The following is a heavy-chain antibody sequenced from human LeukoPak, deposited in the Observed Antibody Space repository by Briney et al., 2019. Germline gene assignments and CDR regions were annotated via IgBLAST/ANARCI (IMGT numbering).Heavy chain of an antibody. CDR1: GFTFSNYW. D-gene: IGHD3-10*01. Sequence: GGSLRLSCAASGFTFSNYWMHWLRQAPGKGLVWVSRIDSDGSSTDYADSVKGRFTISRDNVKNTLYLQMNSLRAEDTAVYYCARAKSYGSGSYAVGYWGQGTLVTVSS. CDR2: IDSDGSST. J-gene: IGHJ4*02. CDR3: ARAKSYGSGSYAVGY. V-gene: IGHV3-74*01.